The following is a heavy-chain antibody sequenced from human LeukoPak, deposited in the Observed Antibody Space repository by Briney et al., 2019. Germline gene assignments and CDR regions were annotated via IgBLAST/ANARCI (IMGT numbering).Heavy chain of an antibody. Sequence: GGSLRLSCAASGFTFSSYSMNWVRQAPGKGLEWVSYISSSSSTIYYADSVKGRFTISRDNAKNSLYLQMNSLRAEDTAVYYCAKVEAVAGRGGVFDYWGQGTLVTVSS. CDR2: ISSSSSTI. CDR1: GFTFSSYS. CDR3: AKVEAVAGRGGVFDY. V-gene: IGHV3-48*01. J-gene: IGHJ4*02. D-gene: IGHD6-19*01.